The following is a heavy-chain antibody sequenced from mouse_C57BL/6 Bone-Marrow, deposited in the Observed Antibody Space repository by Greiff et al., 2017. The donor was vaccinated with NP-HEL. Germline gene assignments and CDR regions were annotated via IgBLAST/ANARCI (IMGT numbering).Heavy chain of an antibody. Sequence: DVMLVESGGGLVQPGGSLKLSCAASGFTFSDYYMYWVRQTPEKRLEWVAYISNGGGSTYYPDTVKGRFTISRDNAKNTLYLQMSRLKSEDTAMDYCARQSGGDGYAMDYWGQGTSVTVSS. CDR3: ARQSGGDGYAMDY. CDR2: ISNGGGST. CDR1: GFTFSDYY. V-gene: IGHV5-12*01. J-gene: IGHJ4*01.